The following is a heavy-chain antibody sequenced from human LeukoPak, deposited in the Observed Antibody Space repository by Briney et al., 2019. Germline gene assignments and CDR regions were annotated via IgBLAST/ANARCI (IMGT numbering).Heavy chain of an antibody. CDR2: IIPILGIA. J-gene: IGHJ4*02. CDR1: GRTFTSYT. D-gene: IGHD2-21*02. V-gene: IGHV1-69*04. CDR3: ARERSAYCGGDCQSMT. Sequence: SVRVSCKASGRTFTSYTISWVRQAPGQGLGWMGRIIPILGIANYAQKFQGRVTITADKSTSTAYMELSSLRSEDTAVYYCARERSAYCGGDCQSMTWGQGTLVTVSS.